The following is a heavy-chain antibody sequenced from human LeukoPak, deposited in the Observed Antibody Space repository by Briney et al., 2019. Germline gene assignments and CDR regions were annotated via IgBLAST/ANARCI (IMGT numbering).Heavy chain of an antibody. V-gene: IGHV3-21*01. D-gene: IGHD3-3*01. CDR2: IISSSSSYI. CDR3: ARDIRFLGHDYYYYMDV. CDR1: GFTFSSYS. J-gene: IGHJ6*03. Sequence: GGSLRLSCAASGFTFSSYSMNWVRQAPGKGLEWVSSIISSSSSYIYYADSVKGRFTISRDDAKNSLYLQMNSLRAEDTAVYYCARDIRFLGHDYYYYMDVWGKGTTVTVSS.